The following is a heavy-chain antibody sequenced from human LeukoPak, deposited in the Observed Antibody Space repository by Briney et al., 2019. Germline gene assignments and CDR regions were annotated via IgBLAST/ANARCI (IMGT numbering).Heavy chain of an antibody. Sequence: PGGSLRLSCAASGFTFSSYAMNWVRQAPGKGLEWVSFISGSGDTTYYADSVKGRFTISRDKSKNTLHLQMNSLRAEDTAVYYCAKEVPTTVTTSWGQGTLVTVSS. CDR3: AKEVPTTVTTS. D-gene: IGHD4-17*01. V-gene: IGHV3-23*01. CDR2: ISGSGDTT. J-gene: IGHJ5*02. CDR1: GFTFSSYA.